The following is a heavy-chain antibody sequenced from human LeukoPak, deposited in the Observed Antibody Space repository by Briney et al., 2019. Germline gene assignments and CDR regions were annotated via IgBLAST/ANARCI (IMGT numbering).Heavy chain of an antibody. CDR1: GFTFSSYS. CDR3: ARGTLYNSADY. CDR2: IGSSSSYI. V-gene: IGHV3-21*01. J-gene: IGHJ4*02. D-gene: IGHD6-25*01. Sequence: GGSLRLSCAASGFTFSSYSMNWVRRAPGKGLEWVSSIGSSSSYIYYADSVKGRFTISRDNAKNSLYLQMSSLRAEDTAVYYCARGTLYNSADYWGQGTLVTVSS.